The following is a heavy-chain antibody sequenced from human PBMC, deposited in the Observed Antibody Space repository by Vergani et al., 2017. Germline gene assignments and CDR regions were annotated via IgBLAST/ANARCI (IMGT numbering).Heavy chain of an antibody. CDR2: ISGSGGST. CDR1: EFTFSDVW. Sequence: EGQLVESGGGLVKPGGSLRLSCAASEFTFSDVWMSWVRQAPGKGLEWVSAISGSGGSTYYADSVKGRFTISRDNSKNTLSLQMNSLTAEDTAIYYCAGPQGTSAYYYGGFDYWGQGILVTVSS. D-gene: IGHD3-22*01. J-gene: IGHJ4*02. CDR3: AGPQGTSAYYYGGFDY. V-gene: IGHV3-23*04.